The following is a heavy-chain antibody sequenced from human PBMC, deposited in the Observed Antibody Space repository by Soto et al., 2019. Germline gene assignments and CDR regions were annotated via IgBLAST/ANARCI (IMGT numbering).Heavy chain of an antibody. J-gene: IGHJ3*02. CDR3: AAAHTSITMIVVVPYGDAFDI. CDR2: IVVGSGNT. Sequence: SVKVSCKASGFTFTSSAVQWVRQARGQRLDWIGWIVVGSGNTNYAQKFQERVTITRDMSTSTAYMELSSLRSEDTAVYYCAAAHTSITMIVVVPYGDAFDIWGQGTMVTVSS. V-gene: IGHV1-58*01. D-gene: IGHD3-22*01. CDR1: GFTFTSSA.